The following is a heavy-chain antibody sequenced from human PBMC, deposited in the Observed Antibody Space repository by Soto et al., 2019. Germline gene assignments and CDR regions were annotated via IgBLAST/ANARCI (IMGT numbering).Heavy chain of an antibody. CDR1: GFTFSSYS. CDR2: ISSSSSYI. V-gene: IGHV3-21*01. D-gene: IGHD3-10*01. CDR3: ARDLYYGSGRDYYGMDV. Sequence: EVQLVESGGGLVKPGGSLRLSCAASGFTFSSYSMNWVRQAPGEGLEWVSSISSSSSYIYYADSVKGRFTISRDNAKNSLYLQMNSLRAEDTAVYYCARDLYYGSGRDYYGMDVWGQGTTVTVSS. J-gene: IGHJ6*02.